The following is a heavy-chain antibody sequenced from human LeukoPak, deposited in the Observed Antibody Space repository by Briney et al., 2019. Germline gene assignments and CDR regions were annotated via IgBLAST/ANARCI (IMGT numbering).Heavy chain of an antibody. J-gene: IGHJ4*02. Sequence: GGSLRLSCAASGFTFSRYDLSWVRQAPGKGLECVSTISRGVGTTYYADSVKGRFTISRDNSKHTLYLQMNNLRADDTAVYYGVKKGQADDDGKPDWGQGTLVTVSP. CDR3: VKKGQADDDGKPD. V-gene: IGHV3-23*01. CDR2: ISRGVGTT. CDR1: GFTFSRYD. D-gene: IGHD1-1*01.